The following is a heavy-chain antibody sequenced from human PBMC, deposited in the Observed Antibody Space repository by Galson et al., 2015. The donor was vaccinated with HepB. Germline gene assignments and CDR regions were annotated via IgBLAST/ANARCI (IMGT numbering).Heavy chain of an antibody. CDR1: GFTFSSYE. V-gene: IGHV3-48*03. Sequence: SLRLSCAASGFTFSSYEMNWVRQAPGKGLEWISYISGNVRTIFYADSVKGRFTISRDNAKNSLYLQMNNLRAEDTGVYYCAACYYCDTSGYDYWGQGTLVTVSS. J-gene: IGHJ4*02. D-gene: IGHD3-22*01. CDR3: AACYYCDTSGYDY. CDR2: ISGNVRTI.